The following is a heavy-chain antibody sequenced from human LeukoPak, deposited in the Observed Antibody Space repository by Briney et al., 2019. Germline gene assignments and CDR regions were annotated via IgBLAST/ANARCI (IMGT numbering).Heavy chain of an antibody. CDR3: ARATNYDLWSAYYHHMDV. J-gene: IGHJ6*04. D-gene: IGHD3-3*01. CDR2: IYHSGTT. V-gene: IGHV4-59*01. CDR1: GGSISDYY. Sequence: PSETLSLTCTVSGGSISDYYWSWIRQSPGKGLEWIGYIYHSGTTNYNPSLKSRVTISVDTSKNQFSLKPGSVTAADTAVYYCARATNYDLWSAYYHHMDVWGKGTTVTVSS.